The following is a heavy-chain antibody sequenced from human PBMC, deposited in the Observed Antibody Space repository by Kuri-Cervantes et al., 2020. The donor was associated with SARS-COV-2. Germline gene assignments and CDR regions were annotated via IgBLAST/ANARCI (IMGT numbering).Heavy chain of an antibody. D-gene: IGHD3-10*01. CDR3: ASWPGILWFGDDY. CDR1: GFTLDDYG. CDR2: INWIGGST. J-gene: IGHJ4*02. Sequence: GGSLRLSCAASGFTLDDYGMSWVRQAPGKGLEWVSGINWIGGSTGYADSVKGRFTISRDNAKNSMYLQMNSLRAEDTAVYYCASWPGILWFGDDYWGKGTLVTVSS. V-gene: IGHV3-20*04.